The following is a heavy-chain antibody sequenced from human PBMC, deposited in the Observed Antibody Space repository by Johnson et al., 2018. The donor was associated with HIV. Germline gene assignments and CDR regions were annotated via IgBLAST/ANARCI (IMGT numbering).Heavy chain of an antibody. J-gene: IGHJ3*02. V-gene: IGHV3-48*04. CDR3: ASMVTTGGDAFDI. Sequence: VQLVESGGGLVQPGGSLRLSCAASGFTFSNYVMHWVRQAPGKGLEWVSYISSSGSTIYHADSVKGRFTISRDNAKNSLYLQMNSRRAEDTAVYYCASMVTTGGDAFDIWGQGTMVTVSS. CDR2: ISSSGSTI. CDR1: GFTFSNYV. D-gene: IGHD2-21*02.